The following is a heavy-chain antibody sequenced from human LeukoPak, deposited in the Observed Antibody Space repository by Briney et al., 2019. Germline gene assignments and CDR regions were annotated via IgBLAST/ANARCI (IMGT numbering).Heavy chain of an antibody. J-gene: IGHJ4*02. V-gene: IGHV4-59*08. CDR2: IYYSGST. Sequence: SETLSLTCTVSGGSISSYYWSWIRQPPGKGLEWIGYIYYSGSTNYNPPLKSRVTISVDTSKNQFSLKLSSVTAADTAVYYCARMPIDYSDYVPPEYYIDYWGQGALVTVSS. CDR3: ARMPIDYSDYVPPEYYIDY. CDR1: GGSISSYY. D-gene: IGHD4-11*01.